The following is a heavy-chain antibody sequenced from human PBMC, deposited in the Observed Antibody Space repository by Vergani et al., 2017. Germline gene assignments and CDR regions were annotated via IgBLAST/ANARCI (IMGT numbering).Heavy chain of an antibody. CDR2: IYHSGST. J-gene: IGHJ5*02. V-gene: IGHV4-38-2*02. CDR3: ARDKAMGQLGWFDP. Sequence: QVQLQESGPGLVKPSETLSLTCAVSGYSISSGYYWGWIRQPPGKGLEWIGSIYHSGSTYYNPSLKSRVTISVDTSKNQFSLKLSSVTAADTAVYYCARDKAMGQLGWFDPWGQGTLVTVSS. CDR1: GYSISSGYY. D-gene: IGHD5-18*01.